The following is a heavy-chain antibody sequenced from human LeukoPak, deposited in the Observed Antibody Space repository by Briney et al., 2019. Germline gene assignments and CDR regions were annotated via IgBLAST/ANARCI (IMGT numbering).Heavy chain of an antibody. J-gene: IGHJ3*02. V-gene: IGHV3-66*02. D-gene: IGHD1-26*01. CDR2: MFGGGGT. CDR3: ARWESSSSRRAFDI. Sequence: GGSLRLSCAASGFSVSTNYASWFRQAPGKGLEWVSGMFGGGGTYYADSVKGRFAVSRDNSKNTLYLQMNSLRPEDTAMYYCARWESSSSRRAFDIWGLGTMVTVSS. CDR1: GFSVSTNY.